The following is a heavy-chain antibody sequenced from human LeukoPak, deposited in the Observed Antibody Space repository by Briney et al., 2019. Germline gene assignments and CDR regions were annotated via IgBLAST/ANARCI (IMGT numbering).Heavy chain of an antibody. CDR2: INPNSGGT. D-gene: IGHD6-19*01. CDR3: ARGQERARYSSGRPHLDP. J-gene: IGHJ5*02. CDR1: GYTFTGYY. Sequence: GASVKVSCKASGYTFTGYYMHWVRQAPGQGLEWMGWINPNSGGTNYAQKFQGWVTMTRDTSISTAYMELSRLRSDDTAVYYCARGQERARYSSGRPHLDPWGQGTLVTVSS. V-gene: IGHV1-2*04.